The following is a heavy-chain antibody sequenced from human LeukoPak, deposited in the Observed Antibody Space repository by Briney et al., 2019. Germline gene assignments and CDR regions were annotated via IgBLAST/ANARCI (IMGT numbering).Heavy chain of an antibody. D-gene: IGHD2-2*01. CDR3: ARLAEYQLLGGWAFDI. CDR1: GYTFTSYG. J-gene: IGHJ3*02. V-gene: IGHV1-18*01. Sequence: ASVKVSCNASGYTFTSYGISWVRQAPGQGLEWMGWISAYNGNTNYAQKLQGRVTMTTDTSTSTAYMELRSLRSDDTAVYYCARLAEYQLLGGWAFDIWGQGTMVTVSS. CDR2: ISAYNGNT.